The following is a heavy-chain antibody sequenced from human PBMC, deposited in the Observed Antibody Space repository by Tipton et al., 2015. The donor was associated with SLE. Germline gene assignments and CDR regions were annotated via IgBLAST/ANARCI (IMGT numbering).Heavy chain of an antibody. CDR1: GGSISSGGYY. J-gene: IGHJ4*02. V-gene: IGHV4-31*03. D-gene: IGHD6-19*01. CDR3: ARERHSSGWYYFDY. Sequence: TLSLTCTISGGSISSGGYYWSWIRQHPGKGLEWIGYIYYSGSTNYNPSLKSRVTISVDTSKNQFSLKLSSVTAADTAVYYCARERHSSGWYYFDYWGQGTLVIVSS. CDR2: IYYSGST.